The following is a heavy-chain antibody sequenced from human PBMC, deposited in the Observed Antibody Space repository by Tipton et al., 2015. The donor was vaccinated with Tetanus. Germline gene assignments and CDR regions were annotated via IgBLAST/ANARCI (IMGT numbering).Heavy chain of an antibody. CDR3: ARGTWLYTSTYHRHWLDP. CDR1: GGSIRSSNW. D-gene: IGHD6-13*01. V-gene: IGHV4-4*02. J-gene: IGHJ5*02. CDR2: IYHSGTT. Sequence: TLSLTCAVSGGSIRSSNWWSWVRQTPGKGLEWIGEIYHSGTTNYSPSLKSRVTISLDTSKNEFSLTLSSVTAADTAGYYCARGTWLYTSTYHRHWLDPWGQGTLVTVSS.